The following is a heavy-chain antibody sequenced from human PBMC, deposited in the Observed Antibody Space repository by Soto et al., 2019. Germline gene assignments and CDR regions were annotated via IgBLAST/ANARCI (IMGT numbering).Heavy chain of an antibody. V-gene: IGHV5-51*01. D-gene: IGHD6-13*01. CDR3: ARTSSWYRYYFDY. J-gene: IGHJ4*02. CDR2: IYPGDSDT. CDR1: GYSFTSYW. Sequence: LKISCKGSGYSFTSYWIGWVRQMPGKGLEWMGIIYPGDSDTRYSPSFQGQVTISADKSISTAYLQWSSLKASDTAMYYCARTSSWYRYYFDYWGQGTLVTVSS.